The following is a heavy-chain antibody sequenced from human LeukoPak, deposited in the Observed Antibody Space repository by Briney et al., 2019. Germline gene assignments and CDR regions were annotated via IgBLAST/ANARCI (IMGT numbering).Heavy chain of an antibody. V-gene: IGHV4-30-4*08. CDR3: ARAATTVLPFYY. Sequence: KTSETLSLTCTVSGGSISSGDYYWRWVRQPPGKGLLWIGYIYYSGSTYYSPSLKSRVTKSVDTSKSQFSLKLSSVTGADTAVYYCARAATTVLPFYYWGQGTLVTVSS. CDR2: IYYSGST. CDR1: GGSISSGDYY. J-gene: IGHJ4*02. D-gene: IGHD4-17*01.